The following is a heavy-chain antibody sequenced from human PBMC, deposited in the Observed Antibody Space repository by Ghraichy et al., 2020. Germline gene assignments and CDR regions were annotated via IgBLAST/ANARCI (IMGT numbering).Heavy chain of an antibody. V-gene: IGHV2-5*02. CDR1: GFSLSSRDLG. J-gene: IGHJ4*02. D-gene: IGHD1-14*01. Sequence: SGPTLVKPTQTLTLTCTFSGFSLSSRDLGVGWIRQSPGKALEWLGLIYWDDAKNFSPSLETRLTITKDTSKNQVVLTLNNMDPVDTATYYCARKNPISYFDFWGQGILVTVSS. CDR3: ARKNPISYFDF. CDR2: IYWDDAK.